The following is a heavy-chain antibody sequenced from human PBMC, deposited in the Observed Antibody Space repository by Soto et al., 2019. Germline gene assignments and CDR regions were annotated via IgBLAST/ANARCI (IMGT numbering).Heavy chain of an antibody. J-gene: IGHJ6*03. Sequence: ASVKVSCKASGYTFTSYDINWVRQATGQGLEWMGWMNPNSGNTGYAQKFQGRVTMTRNTSISTAYMELSSLRSEDTAVYYCARGDYGFWDYYYYMDVWGKGTTVTVSS. CDR3: ARGDYGFWDYYYYMDV. CDR2: MNPNSGNT. V-gene: IGHV1-8*01. D-gene: IGHD4-17*01. CDR1: GYTFTSYD.